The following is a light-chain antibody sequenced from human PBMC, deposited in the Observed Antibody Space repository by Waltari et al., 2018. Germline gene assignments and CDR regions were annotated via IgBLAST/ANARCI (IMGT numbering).Light chain of an antibody. Sequence: QSALTQPASVSGFPGQSITITCTVTTSDVGGYNQAPWNRKHPGKAPELIIYDVNKRPSGVSNRFSGSKSGSAASLTITGLQAEDEADYYCSSYRISDTFVFGTGTKVIVL. V-gene: IGLV2-14*01. J-gene: IGLJ1*01. CDR2: DVN. CDR3: SSYRISDTFV. CDR1: TSDVGGYNQ.